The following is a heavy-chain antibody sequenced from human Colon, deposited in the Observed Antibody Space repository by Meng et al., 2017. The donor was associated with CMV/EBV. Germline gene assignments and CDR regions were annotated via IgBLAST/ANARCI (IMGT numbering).Heavy chain of an antibody. D-gene: IGHD4-17*01. CDR3: AGDGDYIYYYYGMDV. CDR1: GFMFSNHW. J-gene: IGHJ6*02. V-gene: IGHV3-48*03. CDR2: ISSSGSTI. Sequence: GGSLRLSCAASGFMFSNHWMHWVRQAPGKGLEWVSYISSSGSTIYYADSVKGRFTISRDNAKNSLYLQMNSLRAEDTAVYYCAGDGDYIYYYYGMDVWGQGTTVTVSS.